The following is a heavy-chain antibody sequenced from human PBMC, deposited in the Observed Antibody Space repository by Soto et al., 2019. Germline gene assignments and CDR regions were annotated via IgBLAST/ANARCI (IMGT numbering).Heavy chain of an antibody. CDR3: ATRITVFGLLIPPFDP. J-gene: IGHJ5*02. Sequence: SETLSLTCTVSGATVSRGDYFWTWIRQPPGKGLEWIGYIYSSGTTNYNPALKSRVTISLDTSRSYFSLKLTSVTAADTAIYYCATRITVFGLLIPPFDPWGQGTQVTVSS. D-gene: IGHD3-3*01. CDR2: IYSSGTT. V-gene: IGHV4-61*03. CDR1: GATVSRGDYF.